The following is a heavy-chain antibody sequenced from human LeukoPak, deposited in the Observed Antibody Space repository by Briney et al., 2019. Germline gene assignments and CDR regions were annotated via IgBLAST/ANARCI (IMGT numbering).Heavy chain of an antibody. CDR3: AELGITMIGGV. D-gene: IGHD3-10*02. V-gene: IGHV3-23*01. CDR2: MSGSGGTT. CDR1: GFTFSSYG. Sequence: HAGGSLRLSCAASGFTFSSYGMSWVRQAPGKGLEWISAMSGSGGTTYYADSVKGRFTISRDNAKNSLYLQMNSLRAEDTAVYYCAELGITMIGGVWGKGTTVTISS. J-gene: IGHJ6*04.